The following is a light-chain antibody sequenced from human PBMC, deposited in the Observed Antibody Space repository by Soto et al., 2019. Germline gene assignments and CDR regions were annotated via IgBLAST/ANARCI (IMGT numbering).Light chain of an antibody. CDR1: QDISNY. V-gene: IGKV1-33*01. CDR3: QHFDDLPFT. J-gene: IGKJ3*01. Sequence: DLQMTQSPSSLSASVGDRVTITCQASQDISNYLNWYQQKAGKAPKLMIYEASTLQPGVPSRFSGSGSGTDFTFTISSLQPEDIATYYCQHFDDLPFTFGPGTKVDIK. CDR2: EAS.